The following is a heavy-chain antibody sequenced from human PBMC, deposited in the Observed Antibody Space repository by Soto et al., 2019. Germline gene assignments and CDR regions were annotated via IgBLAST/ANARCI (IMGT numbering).Heavy chain of an antibody. J-gene: IGHJ6*02. CDR1: GGSINSADYY. CDR2: IYYSGST. D-gene: IGHD5-12*01. CDR3: ARAIVVTIGGMDV. Sequence: TLSPPRPFAGGSINSADYYWGWVRPPPGKGLEWIGYIYYSGSTYFNPSLKSRVTISKDTSKNQFSLRLSSVTAADTAVYYCARAIVVTIGGMDVWGQGTTVTVSS. V-gene: IGHV4-30-4*01.